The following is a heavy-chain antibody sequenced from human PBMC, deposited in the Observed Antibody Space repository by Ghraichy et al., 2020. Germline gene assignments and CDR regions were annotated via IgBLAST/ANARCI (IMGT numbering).Heavy chain of an antibody. Sequence: GGSLRLSCVASGFTFSTSWMSWVRQAPGKGLEWVANINQDGSDKYYVASVRGRFTISRYNAKNSLYLQMNSMRAEDTAVYYCARDPYHGSLDYWGQGTLVTVSS. J-gene: IGHJ4*02. CDR1: GFTFSTSW. CDR2: INQDGSDK. D-gene: IGHD2-2*01. V-gene: IGHV3-7*01. CDR3: ARDPYHGSLDY.